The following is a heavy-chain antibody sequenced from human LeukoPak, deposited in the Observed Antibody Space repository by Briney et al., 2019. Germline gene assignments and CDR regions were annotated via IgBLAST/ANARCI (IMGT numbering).Heavy chain of an antibody. CDR1: GFTFSSYS. Sequence: SGGPLRLSCAASGFTFSSYSMNWVRQAPGKGLEWVSSISSSSSYIYYADSVKGRFTISRDNAKNSLYLQMNSLRAEDTAVYYCWLGYFDWLLQGSYYYYGMDVWGKGTTVTVSS. CDR3: WLGYFDWLLQGSYYYYGMDV. CDR2: ISSSSSYI. V-gene: IGHV3-21*01. J-gene: IGHJ6*04. D-gene: IGHD3-9*01.